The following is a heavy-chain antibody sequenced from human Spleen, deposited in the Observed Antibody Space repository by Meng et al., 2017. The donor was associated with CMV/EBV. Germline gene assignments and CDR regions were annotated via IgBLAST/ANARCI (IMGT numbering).Heavy chain of an antibody. J-gene: IGHJ6*02. Sequence: ASVKVSCKASGYTFTSYGISWVRQAPGQGHEWMGWINPNSGGTNYAQNFQGRITMTRDTSISTVYMDLSRLRSDDTAVYCCARSLGIPGYHYYGMDVWGQGTTVTVSS. CDR3: ARSLGIPGYHYYGMDV. CDR2: INPNSGGT. V-gene: IGHV1-2*02. CDR1: GYTFTSYG. D-gene: IGHD7-27*01.